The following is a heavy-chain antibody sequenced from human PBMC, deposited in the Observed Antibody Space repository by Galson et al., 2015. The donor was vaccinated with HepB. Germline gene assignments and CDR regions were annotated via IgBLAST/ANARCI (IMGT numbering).Heavy chain of an antibody. CDR2: INHSGST. CDR3: ARGPEWRRKFDY. D-gene: IGHD1-14*01. V-gene: IGHV4-34*01. CDR1: GGSFSGYY. Sequence: SETLSLTCAVYGGSFSGYYWSWIRQPPGKGLEWIGEINHSGSTNYNPSLKSRVTISVDTSKNQFSLKLSSVTAADTAVYYCARGPEWRRKFDYWGQGTLVTVSS. J-gene: IGHJ4*02.